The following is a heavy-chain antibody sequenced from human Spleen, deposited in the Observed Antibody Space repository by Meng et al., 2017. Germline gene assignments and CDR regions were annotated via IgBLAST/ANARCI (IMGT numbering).Heavy chain of an antibody. V-gene: IGHV1-2*06. CDR2: INPNSGAS. Sequence: GAEVTSPGASVQLACKASGYIFPGYSLHWLRQAPGQGLEWMGRINPNSGASNFAQNFQGRVTLTRDTSISTAYMELSRLRSDDTALYYCARDRLLDYWGQGTLVTVSS. CDR3: ARDRLLDY. CDR1: GYIFPGYS. J-gene: IGHJ4*02.